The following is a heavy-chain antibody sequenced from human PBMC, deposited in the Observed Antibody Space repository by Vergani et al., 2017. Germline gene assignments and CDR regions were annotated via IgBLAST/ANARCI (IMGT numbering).Heavy chain of an antibody. CDR2: INHSGSS. CDR1: GGSISSHY. V-gene: IGHV4-59*11. CDR3: ARGRGITIFGVVIRARKTYFDY. Sequence: QVQLQESGPGLVKPSETLSLTCTVSGGSISSHYWSWIQQPPGKGLEWIGEINHSGSSNYNPSLKSRVTISVDTSKNQFSLKLSSVTAADTAVYYCARGRGITIFGVVIRARKTYFDYWGQGTLVTVSS. J-gene: IGHJ4*02. D-gene: IGHD3-3*01.